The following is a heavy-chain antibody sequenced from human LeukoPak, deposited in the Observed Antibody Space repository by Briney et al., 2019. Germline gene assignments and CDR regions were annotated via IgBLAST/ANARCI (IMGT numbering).Heavy chain of an antibody. D-gene: IGHD3-10*01. J-gene: IGHJ4*02. CDR2: IYSSGST. Sequence: SETLSLTCTVSGGSISSYYWSWIRQPPGKGLEWIGYIYSSGSTNYNPSLKSRLTISVDASKNQFSLKLTSVTTADTAVYYCARAYYYGSGSYSLDYWGQGTLVTVSS. V-gene: IGHV4-59*01. CDR3: ARAYYYGSGSYSLDY. CDR1: GGSISSYY.